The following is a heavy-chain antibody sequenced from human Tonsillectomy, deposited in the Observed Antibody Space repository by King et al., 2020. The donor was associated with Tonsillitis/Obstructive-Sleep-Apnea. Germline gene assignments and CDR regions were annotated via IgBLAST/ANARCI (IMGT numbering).Heavy chain of an antibody. Sequence: VQLQQWGAGLLKPSETLSLTCAVYGGSFSGYYWTWIRQPPGKGLEWIGEINRGGSTNPNPSLKSRVTISVDKSKNQFSLKMRSVTAADTAGYYCARVGGLSSSSASDAFDVWGLGTMVTVSS. CDR1: GGSFSGYY. V-gene: IGHV4-34*01. CDR3: ARVGGLSSSSASDAFDV. D-gene: IGHD6-6*01. CDR2: INRGGST. J-gene: IGHJ3*01.